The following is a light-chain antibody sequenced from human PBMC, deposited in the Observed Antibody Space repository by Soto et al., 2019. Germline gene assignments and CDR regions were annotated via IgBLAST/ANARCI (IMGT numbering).Light chain of an antibody. V-gene: IGLV1-44*01. J-gene: IGLJ3*02. Sequence: QPVLTQPPSASGTPGQRVTISCSGSSSNIGSNTVNWFQQLPGTAPKLLIYGNDMWPSGVPDRFSGSKSGTSASLAISGLQSDDEADYYCAAWDDSLNGRLFGGGTKVTVL. CDR1: SSNIGSNT. CDR2: GND. CDR3: AAWDDSLNGRL.